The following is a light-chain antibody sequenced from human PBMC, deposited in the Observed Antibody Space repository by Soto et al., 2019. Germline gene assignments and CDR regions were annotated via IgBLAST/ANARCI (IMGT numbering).Light chain of an antibody. J-gene: IGKJ1*01. CDR1: QGISSY. CDR3: QQYYSYPPT. V-gene: IGKV1-8*01. Sequence: AIRMTQSPSSLSASTGDRVTITCRASQGISSYLAWYQQKPGKAPKLLIYAASTLQSGVPSRFSGSGSGTDFTLTVSCLQSEDFATSSCQQYYSYPPTFGQGTKV. CDR2: AAS.